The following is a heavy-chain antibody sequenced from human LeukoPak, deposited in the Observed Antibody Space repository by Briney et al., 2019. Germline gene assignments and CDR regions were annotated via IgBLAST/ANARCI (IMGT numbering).Heavy chain of an antibody. Sequence: PGGSLRLSCAASGFTFSNSGMHWVRHAPCKGLEFVAFIRSDGNDKYYVVSVKGRFTISRDNSKNTLYLQMNSLRAEDTAVYYCARGYCSSTSCYARTWFDPWGQGTLVTVSS. CDR1: GFTFSNSG. CDR2: IRSDGNDK. CDR3: ARGYCSSTSCYARTWFDP. J-gene: IGHJ5*02. D-gene: IGHD2-2*01. V-gene: IGHV3-30*02.